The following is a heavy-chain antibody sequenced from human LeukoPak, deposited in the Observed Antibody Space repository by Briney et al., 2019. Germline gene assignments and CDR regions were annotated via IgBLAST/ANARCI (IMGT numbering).Heavy chain of an antibody. J-gene: IGHJ4*02. CDR2: ISGSGGST. V-gene: IGHV3-23*01. Sequence: GSLGLSFSASCFPFNSYAMSWVRPAPGKGLGWVSAISGSGGSTYYADSVKGRFTISRDNSKNTLYLQMNSLRAEDTAVYYCAKAARDTTRWSQGTLVTVSS. CDR3: AKAARDTTR. D-gene: IGHD1-26*01. CDR1: CFPFNSYA.